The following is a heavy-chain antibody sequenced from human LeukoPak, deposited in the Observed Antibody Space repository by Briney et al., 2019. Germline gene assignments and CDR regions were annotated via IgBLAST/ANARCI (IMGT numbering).Heavy chain of an antibody. CDR1: GLTYSSYA. J-gene: IGHJ4*02. CDR3: AKSIVVVVAAMYYFDY. Sequence: PGGSLRLSCAASGLTYSSYAMSWVRQAPGKGLEWVSTISGSGGSTYYSDSVKGRFTISRDNSKDTLYLQMNSLRAEDTAVYYCAKSIVVVVAAMYYFDYWGQGTLVTVSS. V-gene: IGHV3-23*01. CDR2: ISGSGGST. D-gene: IGHD2-15*01.